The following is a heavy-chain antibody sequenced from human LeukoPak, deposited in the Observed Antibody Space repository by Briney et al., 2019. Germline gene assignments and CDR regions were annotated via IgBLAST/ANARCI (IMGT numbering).Heavy chain of an antibody. J-gene: IGHJ6*02. CDR3: ANSPNVSQIVVVTAIPEYYYYGMDV. D-gene: IGHD2-21*02. CDR2: INPSGGST. CDR1: GYTFTSYY. V-gene: IGHV1-46*01. Sequence: ASVQVSCKSSGYTFTSYYMHWVRQAPGQRLEGMGIINPSGGSTNYAQKFQGRVTITRDTPKSTVYMELGSLRTEETAVYYCANSPNVSQIVVVTAIPEYYYYGMDVWGQGTTVTVSS.